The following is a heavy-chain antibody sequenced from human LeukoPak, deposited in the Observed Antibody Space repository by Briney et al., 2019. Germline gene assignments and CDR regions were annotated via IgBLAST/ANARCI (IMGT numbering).Heavy chain of an antibody. D-gene: IGHD3-10*01. CDR2: IYHSGST. Sequence: PSETLSLTCAVSGGSISSGGYSWSWIRQPPGKGLEWIGYIYHSGSTYYNPSLKSRVTISVDRSKNQFSLKLSSVTAADTAVYYCARGKGSYWGQGTLVTVSS. V-gene: IGHV4-30-2*01. CDR3: ARGKGSY. CDR1: GGSISSGGYS. J-gene: IGHJ4*02.